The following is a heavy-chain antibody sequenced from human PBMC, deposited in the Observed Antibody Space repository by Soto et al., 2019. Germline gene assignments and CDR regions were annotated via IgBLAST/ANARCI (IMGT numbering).Heavy chain of an antibody. CDR3: AKDRDRQQLAPRGDY. D-gene: IGHD6-13*01. CDR2: ISGSGGST. J-gene: IGHJ4*02. V-gene: IGHV3-23*01. Sequence: VGSLRLSCAASGFTFSSYAMSWVRQAPGKGLELVSAISGSGGSTYYADSVKGRFTISRDNSKNTLYLQMNSLRAEDTAVYYCAKDRDRQQLAPRGDYWGQGTLVTVSS. CDR1: GFTFSSYA.